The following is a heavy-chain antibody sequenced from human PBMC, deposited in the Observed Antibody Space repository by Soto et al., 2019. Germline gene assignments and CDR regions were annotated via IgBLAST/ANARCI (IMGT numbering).Heavy chain of an antibody. CDR3: TTYGDGDYSDFNYGMDV. V-gene: IGHV3-15*01. D-gene: IGHD4-17*01. J-gene: IGHJ6*02. CDR1: GFTFSNAW. Sequence: EVQLVESGGGLVKPGRSLRLSCVASGFTFSNAWMSWVRQAPGKGLEWIGRIKSKTAGGTIAYASPVKGRFTMSRDDSKNTLYLQMNSLKTEDTAMYYCTTYGDGDYSDFNYGMDVWGQGTTVIVSS. CDR2: IKSKTAGGTI.